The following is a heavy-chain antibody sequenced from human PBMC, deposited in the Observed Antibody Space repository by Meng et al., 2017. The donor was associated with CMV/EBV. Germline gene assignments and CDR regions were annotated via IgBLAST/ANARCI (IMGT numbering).Heavy chain of an antibody. CDR3: ARDFRAVPVLRFLEWSSYGMDV. D-gene: IGHD3-3*01. CDR1: GDSVSSNSAA. Sequence: SQTRSLTRAISGDSVSSNSAAWNWIRQSPSRGLEWLGRTYYRSKWYNDYAVSVKSRITINPDTSKNQFSLQLNSLTPEDTAVYYCARDFRAVPVLRFLEWSSYGMDVWGQGTTVTVSS. J-gene: IGHJ6*02. V-gene: IGHV6-1*01. CDR2: TYYRSKWYN.